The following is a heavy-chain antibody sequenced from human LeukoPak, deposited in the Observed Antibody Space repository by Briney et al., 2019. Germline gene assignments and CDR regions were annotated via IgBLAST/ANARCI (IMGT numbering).Heavy chain of an antibody. Sequence: PSETLSLTCAVYGGSFSGYYWSWVRQPPGKGREWVGEINHSGSTNYNPSLKSRVTISVDTSKNQFSLKLSSVTAADTAVYYCARDREGASFGFDYWGQGTLVTVSS. CDR2: INHSGST. J-gene: IGHJ4*02. D-gene: IGHD1-26*01. CDR3: ARDREGASFGFDY. CDR1: GGSFSGYY. V-gene: IGHV4-34*01.